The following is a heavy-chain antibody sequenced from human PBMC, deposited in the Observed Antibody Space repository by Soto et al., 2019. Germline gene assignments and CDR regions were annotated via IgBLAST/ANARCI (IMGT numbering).Heavy chain of an antibody. CDR1: GFTFSAYN. V-gene: IGHV3-21*01. D-gene: IGHD1-1*01. Sequence: PGGSLRLSCAASGFTFSAYNMIWGRQAPWKGLEWVSSISSTSSYIYYADSMKGRFTISRDNAKNSLYLQMNSLRAEDTAVYYCARALFDISSDNYPDYWGQGTLVTVSS. CDR3: ARALFDISSDNYPDY. CDR2: ISSTSSYI. J-gene: IGHJ4*02.